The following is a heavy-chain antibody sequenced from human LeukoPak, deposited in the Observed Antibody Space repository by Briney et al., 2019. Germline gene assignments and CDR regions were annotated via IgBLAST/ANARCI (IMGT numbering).Heavy chain of an antibody. V-gene: IGHV3-23*01. D-gene: IGHD1-26*01. J-gene: IGHJ5*02. Sequence: PGGSLRLSCAASGFTFSSYAMSWVRQAPGKGLEWVSAISGGGGSTYYADSVKGRFTISRDNSKNTLYLQMNSLRAEDTAVYYCAKGVGGGATFNWFDPWGQGALVTVSS. CDR1: GFTFSSYA. CDR3: AKGVGGGATFNWFDP. CDR2: ISGGGGST.